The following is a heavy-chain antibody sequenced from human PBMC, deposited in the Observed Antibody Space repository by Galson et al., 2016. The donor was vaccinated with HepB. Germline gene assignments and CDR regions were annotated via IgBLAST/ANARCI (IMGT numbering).Heavy chain of an antibody. J-gene: IGHJ1*01. D-gene: IGHD3-9*01. Sequence: LRLSCAASGFTFSGHSMSWVRQAPGKGLEWVSVIGGGGGGTYYGDSVKGRFTIARDNSKNKLYREMDGLRADDTAIYYCARDGERTGYKEYFPYWGQGTLVTVSS. V-gene: IGHV3-23*01. CDR2: IGGGGGGT. CDR3: ARDGERTGYKEYFPY. CDR1: GFTFSGHS.